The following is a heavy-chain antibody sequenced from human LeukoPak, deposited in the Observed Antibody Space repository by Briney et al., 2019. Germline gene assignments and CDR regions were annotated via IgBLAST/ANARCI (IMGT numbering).Heavy chain of an antibody. CDR3: ARGRIVVVPAAIRGSYYYYGMDV. J-gene: IGHJ6*02. D-gene: IGHD2-2*02. CDR1: GGSFSGYY. Sequence: KPSETLSLTCAVSGGSFSGYYWSWIRKPPGKGLEWIGEINHSGSTNYNPSLKSRVTISVDTSKNQFSLKLSSVTAADTAVYYCARGRIVVVPAAIRGSYYYYGMDVWGQGTTVTVSS. V-gene: IGHV4-34*01. CDR2: INHSGST.